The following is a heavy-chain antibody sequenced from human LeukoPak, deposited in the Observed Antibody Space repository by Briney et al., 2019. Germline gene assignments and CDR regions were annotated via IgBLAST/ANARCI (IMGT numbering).Heavy chain of an antibody. CDR2: INAGNGNT. Sequence: ASVTVSYKASGYTFTSYAMHWLRQAPGQRLEGMGWINAGNGNTKYSQKFQGRVTITRDTSASTAYMELSSLRSEDTAVYYCAREAYCGGDCYSLPNWFDPWGQGTLVTVSS. J-gene: IGHJ5*02. CDR1: GYTFTSYA. D-gene: IGHD2-21*02. V-gene: IGHV1-3*01. CDR3: AREAYCGGDCYSLPNWFDP.